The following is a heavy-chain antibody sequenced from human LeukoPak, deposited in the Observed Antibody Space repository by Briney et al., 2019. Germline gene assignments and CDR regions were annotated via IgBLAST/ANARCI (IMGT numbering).Heavy chain of an antibody. CDR1: GYSISSGYY. Sequence: SETLSLTCTVSGYSISSGYYWGWIRQPPGKGLEWIGSIYHSGSTYYNPSLKSRVTISVDTSKNQFSLKLSSVTAADTAVYYCARVQLTREAYFDYWGQGTLVTVSS. V-gene: IGHV4-38-2*02. CDR3: ARVQLTREAYFDY. D-gene: IGHD7-27*01. CDR2: IYHSGST. J-gene: IGHJ4*02.